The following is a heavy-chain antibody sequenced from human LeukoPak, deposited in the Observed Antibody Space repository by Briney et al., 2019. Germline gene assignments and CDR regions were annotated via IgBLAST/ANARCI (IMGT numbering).Heavy chain of an antibody. CDR1: GGTFSSYA. CDR2: IIPIFGTA. CDR3: ARDHCSSTSCYP. D-gene: IGHD2-2*01. V-gene: IGHV1-69*05. J-gene: IGHJ5*02. Sequence: SVKVSCKASGGTFSSYAISWVRQAPGQGVEWMGGIIPIFGTANYAQKFQGRVTINTDVSTSTAYMELSSLRPEDTAVYYCARDHCSSTSCYPWGQGTLVTVSS.